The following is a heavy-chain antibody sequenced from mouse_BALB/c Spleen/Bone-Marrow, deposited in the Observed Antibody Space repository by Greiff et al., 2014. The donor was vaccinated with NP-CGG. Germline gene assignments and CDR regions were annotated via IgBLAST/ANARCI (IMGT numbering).Heavy chain of an antibody. Sequence: EVMLVESGGGLVQPGGSRKLSCAASGFTFSSFGMHWVRQAPEKGLEWVAYISSGSSTIYYADTAKGRFTISRDNPKNTLFLQMTSLRSEDTAMYYCARRYYGSSFSYFDYWGQGTTLTVSS. D-gene: IGHD1-1*01. CDR1: GFTFSSFG. CDR3: ARRYYGSSFSYFDY. V-gene: IGHV5-17*02. J-gene: IGHJ2*01. CDR2: ISSGSSTI.